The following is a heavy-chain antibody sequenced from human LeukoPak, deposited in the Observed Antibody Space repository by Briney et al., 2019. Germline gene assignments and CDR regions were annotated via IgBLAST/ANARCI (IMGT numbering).Heavy chain of an antibody. CDR1: GDSVSSNSAA. CDR2: TYYRSKWYN. CDR3: ARDRVAVADRQDYYYYYGMDV. J-gene: IGHJ6*02. Sequence: SQTLSLTCAISGDSVSSNSAAWNWIRQSPSRGLEWLGRTYYRSKWYNDYAVSVKSRITINPDTSKNQFSLQLNSVTPEDTAVYYCARDRVAVADRQDYYYYYGMDVWSQGTTVTVSS. D-gene: IGHD6-19*01. V-gene: IGHV6-1*01.